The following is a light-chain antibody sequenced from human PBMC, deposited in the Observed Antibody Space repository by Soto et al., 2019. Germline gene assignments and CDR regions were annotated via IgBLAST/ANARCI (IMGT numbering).Light chain of an antibody. Sequence: QSALTQPASVSRSPGQSITISCTGTSSDVGGYNYVSWYQQHPGKAPKLIISDVSNRPSGVSNRFSGSKSGNTASLTISGLQAEDEADYYCSSYTSSSTLDVFGTGTKVTVL. J-gene: IGLJ1*01. V-gene: IGLV2-14*01. CDR3: SSYTSSSTLDV. CDR1: SSDVGGYNY. CDR2: DVS.